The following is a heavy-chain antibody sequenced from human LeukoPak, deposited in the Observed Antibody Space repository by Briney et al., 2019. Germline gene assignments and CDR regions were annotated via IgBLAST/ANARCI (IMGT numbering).Heavy chain of an antibody. CDR2: INPNSGDT. CDR3: ARGGTVAGHWYFDL. Sequence: ASVKVSCKASGYAFSGNPIHWVRQAPGQGLEWMGWINPNSGDTNFAQKFQGRVTMTRDTSINTAYMELSSLRSDDTAVYYCARGGTVAGHWYFDLWGRGTQVDVSS. J-gene: IGHJ2*01. CDR1: GYAFSGNP. D-gene: IGHD6-19*01. V-gene: IGHV1-2*02.